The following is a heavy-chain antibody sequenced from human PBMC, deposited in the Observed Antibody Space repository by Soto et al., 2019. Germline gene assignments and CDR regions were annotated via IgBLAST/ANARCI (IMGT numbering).Heavy chain of an antibody. CDR1: GFSFSSYS. CDR3: ARDYLSRGNSIL. V-gene: IGHV3-21*01. CDR2: ISSSSNYI. J-gene: IGHJ4*02. Sequence: GGSLRLSCAASGFSFSSYSMNWVRQAPGKGLEWVSSISSSSNYIYYADSLKGRFTISRDNAKNSLYLQINSLRAEDTSVYFCARDYLSRGNSILGGKETLVTVSS. D-gene: IGHD4-4*01.